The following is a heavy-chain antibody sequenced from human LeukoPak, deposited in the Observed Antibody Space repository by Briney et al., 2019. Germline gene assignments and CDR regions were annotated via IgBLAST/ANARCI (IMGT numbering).Heavy chain of an antibody. Sequence: PSETLSLTCAVSGGSISSGGYSWGWIRQPPGKGLEWIGYIYHSGSTYYNPSLKSRVTISVDRSKNQFSLKLSSVTAADTAVYYCASSGAYYYYGMDVWGQGTTVTVSS. CDR3: ASSGAYYYYGMDV. D-gene: IGHD1-26*01. J-gene: IGHJ6*02. V-gene: IGHV4-30-2*01. CDR2: IYHSGST. CDR1: GGSISSGGYS.